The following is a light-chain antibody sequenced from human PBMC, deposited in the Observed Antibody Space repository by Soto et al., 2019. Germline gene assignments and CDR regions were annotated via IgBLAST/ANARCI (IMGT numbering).Light chain of an antibody. Sequence: QSALTQPASVSGSPGQSITISCTGTTSDVGGYNYVSWYQHHPGKAPKLMIYEVSNRPSGVSNRFSGSKLGNTASLTISGLQAEDEADYYCSSYTRISTWVFGGGTKLTVL. J-gene: IGLJ3*02. V-gene: IGLV2-14*01. CDR2: EVS. CDR1: TSDVGGYNY. CDR3: SSYTRISTWV.